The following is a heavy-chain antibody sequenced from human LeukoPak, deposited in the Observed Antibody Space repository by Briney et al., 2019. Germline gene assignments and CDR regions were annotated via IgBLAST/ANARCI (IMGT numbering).Heavy chain of an antibody. J-gene: IGHJ4*02. V-gene: IGHV3-23*01. Sequence: GGSLRLSCAASGFYFANYAMSWVRQAPGKGLEWVSAISGSGGSTYYADSVKGRFTISRDNSKNTLYLQMNSLRAEDTAVYYCAKVPQWSSFRFFDYWGQGTLVTVSS. CDR1: GFYFANYA. D-gene: IGHD6-13*01. CDR3: AKVPQWSSFRFFDY. CDR2: ISGSGGST.